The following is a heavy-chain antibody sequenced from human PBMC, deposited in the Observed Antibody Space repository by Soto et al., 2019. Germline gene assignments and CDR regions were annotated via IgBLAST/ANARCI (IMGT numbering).Heavy chain of an antibody. CDR2: IYHSGST. Sequence: LSLTCAVSGGSISSSNWWSWVRQPPGKGLEWIGEIYHSGSTNYNPSLKSRVTISVGKSKNQFSLKLSSVTAADTAVYYCARTLRRGPPFDYWGQGTLVTVSS. CDR3: ARTLRRGPPFDY. V-gene: IGHV4-4*02. CDR1: GGSISSSNW. J-gene: IGHJ4*02. D-gene: IGHD3-10*01.